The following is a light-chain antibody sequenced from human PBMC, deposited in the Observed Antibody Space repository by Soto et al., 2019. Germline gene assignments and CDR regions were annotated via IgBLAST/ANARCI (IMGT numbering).Light chain of an antibody. V-gene: IGKV3-20*01. CDR3: QHYGSAWT. J-gene: IGKJ1*01. CDR1: QSVSSSY. CDR2: GAS. Sequence: EIVLTQSPGTLSLSPGERATLSCRASQSVSSSYLAWYQQKAVQAPRLLIYGASNRATGIPDRFSGSGSGTDFILTISRLETEDFAVYYCQHYGSAWTFGQGTKVYSK.